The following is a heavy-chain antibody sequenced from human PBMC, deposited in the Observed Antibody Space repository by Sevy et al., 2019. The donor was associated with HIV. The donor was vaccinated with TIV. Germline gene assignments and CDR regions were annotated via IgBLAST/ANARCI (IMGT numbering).Heavy chain of an antibody. CDR1: GYSFTSYW. CDR3: ARPGNPLYDSSGYYYSRSYAFDI. D-gene: IGHD3-22*01. J-gene: IGHJ3*02. CDR2: IYPGDSDT. V-gene: IGHV5-51*01. Sequence: GESLKISCKGSGYSFTSYWIGWVRQMPGKGLEWMGIIYPGDSDTRYSPSFQGQVTISADKSISTAYLQWSSLKASDTAMYYCARPGNPLYDSSGYYYSRSYAFDIWGQGTMVTVSS.